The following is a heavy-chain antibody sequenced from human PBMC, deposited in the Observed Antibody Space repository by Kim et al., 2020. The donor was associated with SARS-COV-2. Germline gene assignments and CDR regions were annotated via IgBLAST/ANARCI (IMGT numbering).Heavy chain of an antibody. V-gene: IGHV1-3*01. CDR2: INAGNGNT. D-gene: IGHD3-22*01. CDR3: ESSRYLHYYDKSLRY. Sequence: ASVKVSCKASGYTFTSYAMHWVRQAPGQRLEWMGWINAGNGNTKYSQKFQGRVTITRDTSASTAYMELSSLRSEDTAVYYCESSRYLHYYDKSLRYWGQGTLVTVSS. J-gene: IGHJ4*02. CDR1: GYTFTSYA.